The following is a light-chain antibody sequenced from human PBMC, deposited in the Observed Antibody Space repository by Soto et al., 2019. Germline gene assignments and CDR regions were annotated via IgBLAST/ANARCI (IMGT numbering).Light chain of an antibody. CDR2: GAS. CDR1: PTIGSSS. Sequence: ELVLPQSPGTLSVSPGERATLSCRASPTIGSSSLAWYQHKFGQPPRLLIHGASNRATGIPDRFSGSGSVTDFNLTISTLEPEDFALYYCQQYSYSRRTFGQWTKVEVK. CDR3: QQYSYSRRT. J-gene: IGKJ1*01. V-gene: IGKV3-20*01.